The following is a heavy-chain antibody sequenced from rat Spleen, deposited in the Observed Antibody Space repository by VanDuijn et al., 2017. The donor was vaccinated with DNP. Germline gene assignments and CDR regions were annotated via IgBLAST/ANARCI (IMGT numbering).Heavy chain of an antibody. CDR1: GFTFSNYW. Sequence: EVQLVESGGGLVQPGRSLKLSCVASGFTFSNYWMTWIRQVPGKGLEWVASITSGGGTYYRDSVKGRFTISRDNANRTLYLQMDSLRSEDTATYYCATSPGPNWFAYWGQGTLVTVSS. J-gene: IGHJ3*01. D-gene: IGHD1-4*01. CDR3: ATSPGPNWFAY. V-gene: IGHV5-31*01. CDR2: ITSGGGT.